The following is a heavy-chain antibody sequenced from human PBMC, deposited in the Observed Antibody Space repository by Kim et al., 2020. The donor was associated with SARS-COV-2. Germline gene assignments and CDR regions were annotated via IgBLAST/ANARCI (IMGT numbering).Heavy chain of an antibody. D-gene: IGHD3-22*01. CDR2: IYPGDSDT. CDR3: ARSFLPYYYDSSGYYPYFDY. Sequence: GESLKISCKGSGYSFTSYWIGWVRQMPGKGLEWMGIIYPGDSDTRYSPSFQGQVTISADKSISTAYLQWSSLKASDTAMYYCARSFLPYYYDSSGYYPYFDYWGQGTLVTVSS. J-gene: IGHJ4*02. CDR1: GYSFTSYW. V-gene: IGHV5-51*01.